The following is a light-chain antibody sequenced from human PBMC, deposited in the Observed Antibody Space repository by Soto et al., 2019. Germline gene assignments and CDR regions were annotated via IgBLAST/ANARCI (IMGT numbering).Light chain of an antibody. CDR1: QSISDT. CDR3: QQYNNWPWT. V-gene: IGKV3-15*01. CDR2: SAS. Sequence: EIVMTQSPATLSVSPGGRATLSCRASQSISDTLAWYQQKPGQAPRLLIYSASARATGFPARFSGSGSGTDFTLTISSLQSEDFAVYYCQQYNNWPWTFGQGTKVDNK. J-gene: IGKJ1*01.